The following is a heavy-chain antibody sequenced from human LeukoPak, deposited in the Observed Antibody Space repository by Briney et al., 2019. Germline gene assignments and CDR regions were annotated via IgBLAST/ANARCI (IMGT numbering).Heavy chain of an antibody. V-gene: IGHV3-23*01. J-gene: IGHJ3*02. Sequence: GGSLRLSCAASGFTFSNYAMNWVRQAPGKGLEWISDVSGSGGTTHYADSVKGRFTISRDNSKNTLYLQMNSLRAEDTAVYYCARYFYGDSPFDIWGQGTMVTVSS. D-gene: IGHD4-17*01. CDR3: ARYFYGDSPFDI. CDR1: GFTFSNYA. CDR2: VSGSGGTT.